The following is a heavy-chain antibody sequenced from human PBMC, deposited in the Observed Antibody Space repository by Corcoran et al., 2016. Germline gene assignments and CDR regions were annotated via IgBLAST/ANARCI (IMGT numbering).Heavy chain of an antibody. D-gene: IGHD3-10*02. J-gene: IGHJ4*02. CDR3: ARGSSGYGYVSDY. CDR1: CYSISSGYY. V-gene: IGHV4-38-2*02. CDR2: IYHSGST. Sequence: QVQLQESGPGLVKPSETLSLTCTVSCYSISSGYYWGWILQPTGKGLGWIGSIYHSGSTYFNPSLQSRVTISVDTSKNQFSLKLRSVTAADTAVYYCARGSSGYGYVSDYWGQGSLVTVSS.